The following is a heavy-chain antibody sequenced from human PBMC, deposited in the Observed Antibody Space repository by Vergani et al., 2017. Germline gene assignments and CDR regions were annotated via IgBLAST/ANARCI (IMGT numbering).Heavy chain of an antibody. CDR3: ARDHGGFGELQTLAADY. Sequence: QVQLQESGPGLVKPSETLSLTCAVSGYSISSGYYWGWIRQPPGKGLEWIGSIYHSGSTYYNPSLKSRVTISVDTYKKQFSLKMSSVNAADTAVYYCARDHGGFGELQTLAADYWGQGTLVTVSS. D-gene: IGHD3-10*01. CDR1: GYSISSGYY. V-gene: IGHV4-38-2*02. J-gene: IGHJ4*02. CDR2: IYHSGST.